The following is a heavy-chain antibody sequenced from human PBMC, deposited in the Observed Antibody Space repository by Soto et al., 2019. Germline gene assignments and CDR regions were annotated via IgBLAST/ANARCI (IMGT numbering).Heavy chain of an antibody. D-gene: IGHD5-18*01. Sequence: PSETLSLTCAVYGGSFSGYYWSWIRQPPGKGLEWIGEINHSGSTNYNPSLKSRVTISVDTSKNQFSLKLSSVTAADTAVYYCARTWYGYSYAPGYWGQGTLVTVS. CDR1: GGSFSGYY. CDR3: ARTWYGYSYAPGY. V-gene: IGHV4-34*01. CDR2: INHSGST. J-gene: IGHJ4*02.